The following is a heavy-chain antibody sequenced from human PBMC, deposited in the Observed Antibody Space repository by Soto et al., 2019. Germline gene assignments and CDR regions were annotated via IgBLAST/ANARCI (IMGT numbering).Heavy chain of an antibody. CDR2: IYYSGST. J-gene: IGHJ4*02. Sequence: SETLSLTCTVSGGSISSSSYYWGWIRQPPGKGLEWIGSIYYSGSTYYNPSLKSRVTISVDTSKNQFSLKLSSVTAADTAVYYCARQRCSSSSCYARLLDYWGQGTLVTGSS. CDR3: ARQRCSSSSCYARLLDY. CDR1: GGSISSSSYY. V-gene: IGHV4-39*01. D-gene: IGHD2-2*01.